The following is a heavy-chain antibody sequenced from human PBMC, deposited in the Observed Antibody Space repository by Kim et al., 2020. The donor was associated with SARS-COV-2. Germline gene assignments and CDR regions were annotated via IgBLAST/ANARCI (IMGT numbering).Heavy chain of an antibody. Sequence: GGSLRLSCAASGFTFSSYGMHWVRQAPGKGLEWVAVISYDGSNKYYADSVKGRFTISRDNSKNTLYLQMNSLRAEDTAVYYCAKIPHRLVLNPEIRDYWGQGTLVTVSS. V-gene: IGHV3-30*18. CDR3: AKIPHRLVLNPEIRDY. CDR1: GFTFSSYG. J-gene: IGHJ4*02. D-gene: IGHD3-16*01. CDR2: ISYDGSNK.